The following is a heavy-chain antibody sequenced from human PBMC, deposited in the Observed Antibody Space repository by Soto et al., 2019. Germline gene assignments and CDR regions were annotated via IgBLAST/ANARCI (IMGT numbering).Heavy chain of an antibody. Sequence: GGSLRLSCTASGFTFGDYAMSWFRQAPGKGLEWVGFIRSKAYGGTTEYAASVKGRFTISRDDSKSIDYLQMNSLKTEDPAVYYCTRAPSSWYPYYFDYWGQGTLATVSS. CDR2: IRSKAYGGTT. CDR1: GFTFGDYA. D-gene: IGHD6-13*01. CDR3: TRAPSSWYPYYFDY. V-gene: IGHV3-49*03. J-gene: IGHJ4*02.